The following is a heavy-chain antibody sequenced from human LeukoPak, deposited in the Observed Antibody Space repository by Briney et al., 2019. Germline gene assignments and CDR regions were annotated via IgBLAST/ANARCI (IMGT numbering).Heavy chain of an antibody. CDR2: IYHSGST. J-gene: IGHJ4*02. Sequence: PSETLSLTCTVSGYSISSDYYWGWIRQPPGKGLEWIGSIYHSGSTYYNPSLKSRVTISVDTSKSQFSLKLSSVTAADTAVYYCARGGLWIYYFDYWGQGTLVTVSS. D-gene: IGHD5-18*01. CDR3: ARGGLWIYYFDY. V-gene: IGHV4-38-2*02. CDR1: GYSISSDYY.